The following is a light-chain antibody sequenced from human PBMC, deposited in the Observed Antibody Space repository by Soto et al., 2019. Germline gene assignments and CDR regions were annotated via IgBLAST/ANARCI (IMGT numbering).Light chain of an antibody. V-gene: IGLV2-14*01. CDR2: DVS. CDR3: SSYTSSSTYV. Sequence: VLTQPASVSGSPGQSITISCTGTSSVVGGYNYVSWYQQHPGKAPKLMIYDVSNRPSGVSNRFSGSKSGNTASLTISGLQAEDEADYYCSSYTSSSTYVFGTGTKVTVL. CDR1: SSVVGGYNY. J-gene: IGLJ1*01.